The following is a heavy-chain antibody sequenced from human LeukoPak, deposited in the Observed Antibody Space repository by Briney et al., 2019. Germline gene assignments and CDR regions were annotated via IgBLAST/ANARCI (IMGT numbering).Heavy chain of an antibody. CDR3: ARSTDTVVSSNIYYFDS. D-gene: IGHD2-2*01. J-gene: IGHJ4*02. CDR1: GGSISRGGYY. Sequence: SQTLSLTCSVSGGSISRGGYYWNWMRQPPGKGLEWIGFIYYSGSTDYSPSLKSRATISVDTSKKQFSLKLSSVTAADTAVYYCARSTDTVVSSNIYYFDSWGQGTLVTVSS. CDR2: IYYSGST. V-gene: IGHV4-31*03.